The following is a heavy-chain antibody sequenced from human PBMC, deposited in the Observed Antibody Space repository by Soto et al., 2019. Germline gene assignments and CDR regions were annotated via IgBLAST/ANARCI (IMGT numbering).Heavy chain of an antibody. D-gene: IGHD6-6*01. J-gene: IGHJ3*02. CDR3: AKDGANFIAVRTPPESFDI. V-gene: IGHV3-9*01. CDR2: ISWNSGSI. Sequence: GRTLGLSCAAYEFTFDDYAMHWVRQAPGKGLEWVSGISWNSGSIGYADSVKGRFTISRDNAKNSLYLQMNSLRAEDTALYYCAKDGANFIAVRTPPESFDIRCPG. CDR1: EFTFDDYA.